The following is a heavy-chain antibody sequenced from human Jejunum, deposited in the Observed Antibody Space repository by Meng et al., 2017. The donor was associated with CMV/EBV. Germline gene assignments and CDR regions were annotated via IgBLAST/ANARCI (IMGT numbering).Heavy chain of an antibody. CDR1: AVSVSSRDSY. CDR2: IAYSGST. J-gene: IGHJ4*02. D-gene: IGHD3-3*01. Sequence: TGSAVSVSSRDSYWSWIRRPPGKEMEWMGYIAYSGSTNYNPSLKSRVTMSLDTSKTQVSLRLNSVTAADTAVYYCAWSPNMFYFDSWAQGTLVTVSS. V-gene: IGHV4-61*08. CDR3: AWSPNMFYFDS.